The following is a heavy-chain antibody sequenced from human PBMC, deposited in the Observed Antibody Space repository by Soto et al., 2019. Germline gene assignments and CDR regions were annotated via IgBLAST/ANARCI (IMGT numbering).Heavy chain of an antibody. CDR2: IYKSATT. CDR3: ARGRYCLTGRCFPNWFDS. J-gene: IGHJ5*01. CDR1: GDSISTVDYF. Sequence: SETLSLTCSVSGDSISTVDYFWAWVRQPPGQALEYIGYIYKSATTYYNPSFESRVAISLDASKSQFSLNVTSLTAADTAVYFCARGRYCLTGRCFPNWFDSWGQGTLVTVSS. V-gene: IGHV4-30-4*01. D-gene: IGHD2-15*01.